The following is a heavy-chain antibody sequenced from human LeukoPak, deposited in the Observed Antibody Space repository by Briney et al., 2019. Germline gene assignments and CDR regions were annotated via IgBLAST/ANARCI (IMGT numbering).Heavy chain of an antibody. CDR2: VYYSGST. Sequence: PSETLSLTCTVSGDPISTYYWSWIRQPPGRGLEWIGYVYYSGSTDYNPSLKSRVTISVDTSKNQFSLKLSSVTAADTAVYYCARVVNQKMYYYYYMDVWGKGTTVTVSS. D-gene: IGHD3-22*01. CDR3: ARVVNQKMYYYYYMDV. CDR1: GDPISTYY. V-gene: IGHV4-59*01. J-gene: IGHJ6*03.